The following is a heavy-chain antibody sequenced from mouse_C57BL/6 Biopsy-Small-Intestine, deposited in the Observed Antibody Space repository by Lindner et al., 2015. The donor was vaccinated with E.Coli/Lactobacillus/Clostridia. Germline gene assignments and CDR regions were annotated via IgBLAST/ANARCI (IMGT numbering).Heavy chain of an antibody. V-gene: IGHV1-9*01. CDR3: VRRPFDY. CDR1: GYIFTDYW. CDR2: ILSGSDDT. Sequence: VQLQESGAELMKPGASVKLSCKAIGYIFTDYWIEWVKQRPGHGLEWIGEILSGSDDTNFNEKFKGKASFTAVTSSNTAYVQLSSLTTEDSAIYFCVRRPFDYWGQGTTLTVSS. J-gene: IGHJ2*01.